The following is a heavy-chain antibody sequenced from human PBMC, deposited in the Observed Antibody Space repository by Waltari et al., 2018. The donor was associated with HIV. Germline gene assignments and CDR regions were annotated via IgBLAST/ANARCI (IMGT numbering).Heavy chain of an antibody. CDR3: ARARPLLTTWAGVFDI. D-gene: IGHD4-17*01. Sequence: QVQLQESGPGLVKPSGTLSLTCVVSVGAIRSSNCWSWVRQPPGKGLEWIGEIYHSGATNYNPSLKSRVAISMDQSENQFSLILNSVTAADTAMYFCARARPLLTTWAGVFDIWGRGTMVIVSS. V-gene: IGHV4-4*02. J-gene: IGHJ3*02. CDR1: VGAIRSSNC. CDR2: IYHSGAT.